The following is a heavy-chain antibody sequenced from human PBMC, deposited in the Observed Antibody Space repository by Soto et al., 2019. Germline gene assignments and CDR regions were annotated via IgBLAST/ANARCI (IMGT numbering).Heavy chain of an antibody. V-gene: IGHV4-34*01. Sequence: SETLSLTCAVHGGSFSGYYLNWIRQPPGKGLEWIGKINHSGSTNYNPSLKSRVTISVDTSKNQFSLKLSSVTAADTAVYYCARIVVGVADTQRWFDPWGQGTLVTVSS. CDR2: INHSGST. D-gene: IGHD2-15*01. CDR3: ARIVVGVADTQRWFDP. J-gene: IGHJ5*02. CDR1: GGSFSGYY.